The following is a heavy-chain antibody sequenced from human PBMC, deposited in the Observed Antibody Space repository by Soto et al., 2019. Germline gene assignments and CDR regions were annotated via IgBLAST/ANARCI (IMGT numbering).Heavy chain of an antibody. CDR3: ARDSVPFIVVVPAAIRHSYYYGMDI. CDR1: GGSISSYD. D-gene: IGHD2-2*02. J-gene: IGHJ6*02. V-gene: IGHV4-4*07. Sequence: SLTCTVSGGSISSYDWSWIRQPAGKGLEWIGRIYTSGSTNYNPSLKSRVTMSVDTSKNQFSLKLSSVTAADTAVYYCARDSVPFIVVVPAAIRHSYYYGMDIWGQGTTVTVSS. CDR2: IYTSGST.